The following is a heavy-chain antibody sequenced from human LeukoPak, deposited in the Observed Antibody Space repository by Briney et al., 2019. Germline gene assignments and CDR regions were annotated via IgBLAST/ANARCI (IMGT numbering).Heavy chain of an antibody. CDR2: ISGSGGST. J-gene: IGHJ6*03. D-gene: IGHD1-26*01. CDR1: GITFSSYG. CDR3: AKGPKGWELLPLYYYYYMDV. V-gene: IGHV3-23*01. Sequence: PGGTLRLSCAASGITFSSYGMSWVRQAPGKGLEWVSAISGSGGSTYYADSVKGRFTISRDNSKNTLYLQMNSLRAEDTAVYYCAKGPKGWELLPLYYYYYMDVWGKGTTVTISS.